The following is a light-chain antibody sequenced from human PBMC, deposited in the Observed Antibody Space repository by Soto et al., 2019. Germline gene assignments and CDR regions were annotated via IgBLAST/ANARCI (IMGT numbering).Light chain of an antibody. CDR3: QQYSSSPGT. V-gene: IGKV3-20*01. CDR1: QSASSSY. J-gene: IGKJ1*01. Sequence: EIVLTQSPGTLSLSPGERATLSCRASQSASSSYLAWYQQKPSQAPRLLIYGASSMATGSPDRFSGRGSGTDFNLTIRSLEPEDCAVDYGQQYSSSPGTVGKGTKVEVK. CDR2: GAS.